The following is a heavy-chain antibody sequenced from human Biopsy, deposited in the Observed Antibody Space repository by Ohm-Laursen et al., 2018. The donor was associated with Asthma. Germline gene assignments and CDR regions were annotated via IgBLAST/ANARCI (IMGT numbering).Heavy chain of an antibody. D-gene: IGHD1-26*01. Sequence: SLRLSCSAFGFTFSNYGMHWVRQAPGKGLEWVAVISFDGSNKDYADSVKGRLTISRDNSKNTLHLEMNSLRVEDTAVYYCPKDVFPGWELRRGPDYWGQGTLVTVSS. V-gene: IGHV3-30*18. CDR3: PKDVFPGWELRRGPDY. J-gene: IGHJ4*02. CDR1: GFTFSNYG. CDR2: ISFDGSNK.